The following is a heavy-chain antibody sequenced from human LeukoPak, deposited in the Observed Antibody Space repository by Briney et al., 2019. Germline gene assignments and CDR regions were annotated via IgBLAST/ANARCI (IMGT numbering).Heavy chain of an antibody. CDR2: ISGSGGST. V-gene: IGHV3-23*01. D-gene: IGHD5-12*01. Sequence: GSLRLSCAASGFTFSSYAMSWVRQAPGKGLEWVSAISGSGGSTYYADSVKGRFTISRDNSKNTLHLQMNSLRAEDTAVYYCAKLSGYDYYFDYWGQGTLVTVSS. J-gene: IGHJ4*02. CDR1: GFTFSSYA. CDR3: AKLSGYDYYFDY.